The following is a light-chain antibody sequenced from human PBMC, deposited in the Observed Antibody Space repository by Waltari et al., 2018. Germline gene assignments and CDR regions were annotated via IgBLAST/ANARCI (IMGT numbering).Light chain of an antibody. Sequence: QSVLTQPPSVSGTPGQRVTIPCSGSSSNIGSNYVHWYQHLPGTAPNLLIYRNNQRPSGVPDRFSGSKSGTSASLAISGLRSEDEADYYCAAWDDSLSGWVFGGGPKLTVL. CDR2: RNN. J-gene: IGLJ3*02. CDR1: SSNIGSNY. CDR3: AAWDDSLSGWV. V-gene: IGLV1-47*01.